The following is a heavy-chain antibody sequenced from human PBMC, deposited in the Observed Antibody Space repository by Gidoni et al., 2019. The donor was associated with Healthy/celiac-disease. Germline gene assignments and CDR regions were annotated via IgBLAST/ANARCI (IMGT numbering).Heavy chain of an antibody. CDR1: GGSFSGYY. J-gene: IGHJ5*02. CDR3: ARPTSSGWYGSWFDP. D-gene: IGHD6-19*01. CDR2: INHSGST. V-gene: IGHV4-34*01. Sequence: QVQLQQWGAGLLKPSETLSLTCAVYGGSFSGYYWSWIRQPPGKGLEWIGEINHSGSTNYNPSLKSRVTISVDTSKNQFSLKLSSVTAADTAVYYCARPTSSGWYGSWFDPWGQGTLVTVSS.